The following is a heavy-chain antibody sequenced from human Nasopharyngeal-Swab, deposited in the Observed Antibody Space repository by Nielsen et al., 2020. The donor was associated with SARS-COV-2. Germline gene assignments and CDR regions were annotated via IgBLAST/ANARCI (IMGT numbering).Heavy chain of an antibody. CDR3: ARDLGYSSSWYQTMGAFDI. V-gene: IGHV1-18*01. D-gene: IGHD6-13*01. Sequence: WVRQAPGQGLEWMGWISAYNGNTNYAQKLQGRVTMTTDTSTSTAYMELRSLRSDDTAVYYCARDLGYSSSWYQTMGAFDIWGQGTIVTVSS. CDR2: ISAYNGNT. J-gene: IGHJ3*02.